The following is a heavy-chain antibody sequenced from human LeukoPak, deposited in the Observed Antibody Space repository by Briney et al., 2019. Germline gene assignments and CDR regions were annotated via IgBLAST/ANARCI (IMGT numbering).Heavy chain of an antibody. Sequence: SQTLSLTCAISGDSVSTNSAAWNWIRQSPSRGLEWLGRTYYRSKWYNDYAVSVRSRITISPDTSKNQFSLKLSSVTAADTAVYYCARQLTENWNYVLGAFDIWGQGTMVTVSS. CDR1: GDSVSTNSAA. CDR2: TYYRSKWYN. J-gene: IGHJ3*02. CDR3: ARQLTENWNYVLGAFDI. D-gene: IGHD1-7*01. V-gene: IGHV6-1*01.